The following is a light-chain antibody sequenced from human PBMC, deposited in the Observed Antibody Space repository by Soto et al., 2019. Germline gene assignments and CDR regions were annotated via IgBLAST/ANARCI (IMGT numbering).Light chain of an antibody. Sequence: QPVVTQESSLTVSPGGTVTVTCGSSTGAVTSGHWPYWFQQRPGQAPRTLIYDTNIKHSWTPGRFSGSLLGGKAALTLSGAQPEDEADYYCCLSHGGVVVFGGGTKLTVL. CDR3: CLSHGGVVV. J-gene: IGLJ2*01. V-gene: IGLV7-46*01. CDR2: DTN. CDR1: TGAVTSGHW.